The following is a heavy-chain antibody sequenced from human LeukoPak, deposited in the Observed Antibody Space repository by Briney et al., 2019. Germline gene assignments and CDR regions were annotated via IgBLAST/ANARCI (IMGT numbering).Heavy chain of an antibody. J-gene: IGHJ4*02. V-gene: IGHV3-30*03. Sequence: GGSLRLSCAASGFTFSSYGMHWVRQAPGKGLEWVAVISYDGSNKYYADSVKGRFTISRDNSKNTLYLQMNSLRAEDTAVYYCALIAAAGYFDCWGQGTLVTVSS. CDR3: ALIAAAGYFDC. CDR2: ISYDGSNK. D-gene: IGHD6-13*01. CDR1: GFTFSSYG.